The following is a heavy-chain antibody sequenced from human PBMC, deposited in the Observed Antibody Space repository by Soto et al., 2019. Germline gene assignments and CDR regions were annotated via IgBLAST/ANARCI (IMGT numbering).Heavy chain of an antibody. V-gene: IGHV3-74*01. Sequence: EVQLVESGGGLVQPGGSLRLSCVASGFTFNYYWMHWVRQAPGKGLVWVSRIQSDGSSPDYVDSVKGRFTISRDNAKNTLYVQMNNLRAEDAAVYYCARGGDPDYWGQGTLVNVSS. CDR3: ARGGDPDY. D-gene: IGHD2-21*02. J-gene: IGHJ4*02. CDR1: GFTFNYYW. CDR2: IQSDGSSP.